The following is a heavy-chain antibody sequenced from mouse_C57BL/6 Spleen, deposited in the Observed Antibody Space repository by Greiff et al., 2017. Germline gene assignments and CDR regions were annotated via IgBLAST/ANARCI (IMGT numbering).Heavy chain of an antibody. Sequence: QVQLQQPGAELVRPGSSVKLSCKASGYTFTSYWMHWVKQRPIQGLEWIGNIDPSDSETHYNQKFKDKATLTVDKSSSTAYMQLSSLTSEDSAVYYCARPAYYGAMDYWGQGTSVTVSS. CDR1: GYTFTSYW. V-gene: IGHV1-52*01. CDR3: ARPAYYGAMDY. J-gene: IGHJ4*01. D-gene: IGHD2-10*01. CDR2: IDPSDSET.